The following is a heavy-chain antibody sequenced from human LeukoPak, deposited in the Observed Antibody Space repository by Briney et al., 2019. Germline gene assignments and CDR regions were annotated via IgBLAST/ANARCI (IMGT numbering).Heavy chain of an antibody. CDR3: ARYFYDSRGYRGLDY. D-gene: IGHD3-22*01. J-gene: IGHJ4*02. CDR2: IYYSGST. V-gene: IGHV4-39*01. Sequence: SETLSLTCTVSGGSISSSSYYWGWIRQPPGKGLEWIGSIYYSGSTYYNPSLKSRVTISVDTSKNQFSLKLSSVTAADTAVYYCARYFYDSRGYRGLDYWGQGTRVTVSS. CDR1: GGSISSSSYY.